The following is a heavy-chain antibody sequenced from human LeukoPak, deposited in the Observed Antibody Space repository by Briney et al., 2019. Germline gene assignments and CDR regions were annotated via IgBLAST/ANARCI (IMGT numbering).Heavy chain of an antibody. CDR3: ARDHSGYDYVLDY. V-gene: IGHV3-30-3*01. CDR2: ISNDGNNK. J-gene: IGHJ4*02. D-gene: IGHD5-12*01. CDR1: GFTFSSYA. Sequence: PGGSLRLSCAASGFTFSSYALHWVRQAPGKGLEWVAVISNDGNNKYYVDSVKGRFTISRDNSKNTLYLQMTSLRAEDTAVYYCARDHSGYDYVLDYWGQGTLVTVSS.